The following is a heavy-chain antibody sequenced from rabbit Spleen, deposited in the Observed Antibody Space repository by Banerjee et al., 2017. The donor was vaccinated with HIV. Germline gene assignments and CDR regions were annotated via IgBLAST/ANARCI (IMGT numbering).Heavy chain of an antibody. V-gene: IGHV1S40*01. CDR1: GFTLYGLW. J-gene: IGHJ4*01. Sequence: QSLEESGGDLVKPGASLTLTCTVSGFTLYGLWMCWVRQTPGKGLEWIASISGLSGKTYYASWAKGRFTVSKASSTTVTLQLNSLTAADTATYFCARGGGREDFNLWGQGTLVTVS. CDR3: ARGGGREDFNL. CDR2: ISGLSGKT. D-gene: IGHD4-2*01.